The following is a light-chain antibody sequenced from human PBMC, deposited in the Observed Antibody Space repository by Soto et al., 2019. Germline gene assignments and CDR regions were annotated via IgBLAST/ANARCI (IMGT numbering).Light chain of an antibody. CDR3: AAWDDSLKGWV. Sequence: QAVVTQPPSAFGTPGQTVIVSCSGTRSNIGINPLNWFQQLPGTAPKLLIHTNNLRHSGVPDRFSGSKSGTSASLAISGLQPDDEADYYCAAWDDSLKGWVFGGGTKLTVL. J-gene: IGLJ3*02. CDR2: TNN. CDR1: RSNIGINP. V-gene: IGLV1-44*01.